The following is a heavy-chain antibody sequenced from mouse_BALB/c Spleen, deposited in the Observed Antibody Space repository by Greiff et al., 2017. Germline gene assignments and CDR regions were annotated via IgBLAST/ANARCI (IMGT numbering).Heavy chain of an antibody. D-gene: IGHD2-12*01. CDR1: GYTFTSYF. Sequence: EVQLQQSGPELVKPGASVKMSCKASGYTFTSYFMYWVKQKPGQGLEWIGEINPNNDGTNFNEKFKSKATLTADKSSSTAYMQRSSLTSEDSAVFFGARLGDSYDCFLDYWGQGTTLTVSS. V-gene: IGHV1-14*01. CDR3: ARLGDSYDCFLDY. J-gene: IGHJ2*01. CDR2: INPNNDGT.